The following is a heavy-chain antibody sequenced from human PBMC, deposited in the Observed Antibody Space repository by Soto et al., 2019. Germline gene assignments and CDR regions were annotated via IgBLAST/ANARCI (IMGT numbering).Heavy chain of an antibody. V-gene: IGHV4-34*01. CDR3: ARGVTGYSSSWYAY. J-gene: IGHJ4*02. CDR1: GGSFSGHY. Sequence: SETLSLTCAVYGGSFSGHYWSWIRQPPGKGLEWIGEINHGGTTNYNPSLRSRVIISVDTSKNQFSLKLSSVTAADTAVYYCARGVTGYSSSWYAYWGQGTLVTVSS. D-gene: IGHD6-13*01. CDR2: INHGGTT.